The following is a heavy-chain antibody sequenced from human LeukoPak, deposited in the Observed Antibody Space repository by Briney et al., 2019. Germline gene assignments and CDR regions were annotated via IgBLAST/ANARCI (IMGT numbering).Heavy chain of an antibody. Sequence: PGGSLRLSCAASGFTFSSYAMRWVRQAPGKGLEWVSAIGSGSGGTTIYADSVKGRFTISRDNSKNTLYLQMSSLRGEDTAVYYCAKNYESGRGVSYGMDVWGQGTTVTVSS. CDR1: GFTFSSYA. J-gene: IGHJ6*02. CDR3: AKNYESGRGVSYGMDV. D-gene: IGHD3-10*01. V-gene: IGHV3-23*01. CDR2: IGSGSGGTT.